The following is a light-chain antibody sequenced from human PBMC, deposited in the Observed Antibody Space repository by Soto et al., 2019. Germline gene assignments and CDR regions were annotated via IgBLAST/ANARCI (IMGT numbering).Light chain of an antibody. CDR3: QQYNTYPVT. J-gene: IGKJ5*01. Sequence: DIQMTQYPSTLSPSVVDRVTITCRASQSISSWLAWYQQKPGKAPNLLIYDASSLHSGVPSRFSGSGSGTEFTLTISSLQPDDFATYYCQQYNTYPVTFGQGTRLEIK. CDR2: DAS. V-gene: IGKV1-5*01. CDR1: QSISSW.